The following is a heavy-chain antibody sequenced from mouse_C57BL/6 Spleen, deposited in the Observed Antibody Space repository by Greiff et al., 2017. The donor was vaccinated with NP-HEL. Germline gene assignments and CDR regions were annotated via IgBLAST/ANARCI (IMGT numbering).Heavy chain of an antibody. CDR1: GYTFTSYW. J-gene: IGHJ4*01. V-gene: IGHV1-55*01. CDR2: IYPGSGST. D-gene: IGHD1-1*01. Sequence: QVQLQQPGAELVKPGASVKMSCKASGYTFTSYWITWVKQRPGQGLEWIGDIYPGSGSTNYNEKFKGKATLTVDTSSSTAYMQLSSLTSEDSAVYYCARSTTTVVATGAMDYWGQGTSVTVSS. CDR3: ARSTTTVVATGAMDY.